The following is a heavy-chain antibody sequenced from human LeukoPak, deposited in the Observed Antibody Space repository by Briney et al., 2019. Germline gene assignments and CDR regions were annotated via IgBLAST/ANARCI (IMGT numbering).Heavy chain of an antibody. J-gene: IGHJ4*02. CDR1: GFTFSSYN. V-gene: IGHV3-21*01. CDR2: ISGSSSYI. D-gene: IGHD6-13*01. CDR3: AKSMIAAGADFDH. Sequence: GGSLRLSCAASGFTFSSYNINWVRQAPGKGLEWVSSISGSSSYIYYADSVKGRFTISRDNAKNSVYLQMDSLRAEDTAVYYCAKSMIAAGADFDHWGQGTLVTVSS.